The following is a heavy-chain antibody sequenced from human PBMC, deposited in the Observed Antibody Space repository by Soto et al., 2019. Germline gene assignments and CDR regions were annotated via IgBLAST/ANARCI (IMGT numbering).Heavy chain of an antibody. CDR2: ITSSGDSI. CDR3: ARLPKGSTVTS. D-gene: IGHD4-17*01. V-gene: IGHV3-48*02. J-gene: IGHJ4*02. Sequence: EVQLVESGGGSVHPGGSVRLACAASDFRFSDHSMNWVRQAPGKGLEWVSYITSSGDSIYYADSVKGRFTVSRDNAKNSLFLQMNGLRDEDTAVYYCARLPKGSTVTSWGQGTLVTVSS. CDR1: DFRFSDHS.